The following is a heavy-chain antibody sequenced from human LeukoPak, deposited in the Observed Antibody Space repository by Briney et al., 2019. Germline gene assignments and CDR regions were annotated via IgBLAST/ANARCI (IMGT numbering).Heavy chain of an antibody. Sequence: ASVKASDKTSGYTFAGHHIHWVRQAPGQGLEWMGWINPSSGDTKYAQNFQGRVIMSRDTSISTAYMDLSRLSSDDTAIYYCARAGHDSSGYSIRLDYWGQGNPVTVSS. CDR2: INPSSGDT. D-gene: IGHD3-22*01. CDR1: GYTFAGHH. J-gene: IGHJ4*02. CDR3: ARAGHDSSGYSIRLDY. V-gene: IGHV1-2*02.